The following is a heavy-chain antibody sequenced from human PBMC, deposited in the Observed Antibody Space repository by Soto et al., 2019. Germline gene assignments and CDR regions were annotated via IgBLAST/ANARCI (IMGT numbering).Heavy chain of an antibody. V-gene: IGHV3-64*01. CDR3: ARDRHYYSSDRVDY. CDR2: ISSNGGST. CDR1: GFTFSSYA. J-gene: IGHJ4*02. D-gene: IGHD2-21*01. Sequence: PGGSLRLSCAASGFTFSSYAMHWVRQAPGKGLEYVSAISSNGGSTYYANSVKGRVTLTTDTSTSTAFMELRSLQSDDTAIYYCARDRHYYSSDRVDYWGQGTLVTVSS.